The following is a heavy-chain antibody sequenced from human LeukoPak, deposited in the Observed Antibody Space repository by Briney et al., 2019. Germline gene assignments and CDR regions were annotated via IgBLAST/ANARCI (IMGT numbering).Heavy chain of an antibody. CDR1: GFTLSSYW. J-gene: IGHJ4*02. CDR3: ARDSGSY. V-gene: IGHV3-53*01. Sequence: GGSLRLSCAASGFTLSSYWMHWVRQAPGKGLEWVSVIYSGGSTYYADSVKGRFTISRDNSKNTLYLQMNSLRAEDTAVYYCARDSGSYWGQGTLVTVSS. CDR2: IYSGGST. D-gene: IGHD3-10*01.